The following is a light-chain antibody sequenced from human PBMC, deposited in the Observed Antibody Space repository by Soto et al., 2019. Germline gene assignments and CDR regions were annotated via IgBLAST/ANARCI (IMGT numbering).Light chain of an antibody. V-gene: IGLV2-23*01. J-gene: IGLJ3*02. Sequence: QSVLTQPASVSGSPGQSITISCTGTSSDVGSYNLVSWYQQHPGKAPKLMIYEGSKRPSGVSNRFSGSKSGNTASLTISGLQAEDEADYYCCSYAGCSTWVFGGGTKLTVL. CDR3: CSYAGCSTWV. CDR1: SSDVGSYNL. CDR2: EGS.